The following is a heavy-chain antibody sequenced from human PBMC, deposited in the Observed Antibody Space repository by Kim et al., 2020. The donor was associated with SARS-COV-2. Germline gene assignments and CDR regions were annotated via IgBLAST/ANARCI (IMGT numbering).Heavy chain of an antibody. CDR1: GFTFDDYA. CDR2: ISWNSGSI. CDR3: AKGTNYYGSGSYYSY. V-gene: IGHV3-9*01. D-gene: IGHD3-10*01. J-gene: IGHJ4*02. Sequence: GGSLRLSCAASGFTFDDYAMHWVRQAPGKGLEWVSGISWNSGSIGYADSVKGRFTISRDNAKNSLYLQMNSLRAEDTALYYCAKGTNYYGSGSYYSYWGQGTLVTVSS.